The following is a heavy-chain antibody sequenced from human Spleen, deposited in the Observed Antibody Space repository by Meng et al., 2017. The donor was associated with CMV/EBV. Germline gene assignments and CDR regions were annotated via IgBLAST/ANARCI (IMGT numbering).Heavy chain of an antibody. Sequence: GGSLRLSCAASGFTFSSYSMNWVRQAPGKGLEWVSVIYSGGSTYYADSVKGRFTISRDNSKNTLYLQMNSLRAEDTAVYYCASSLRFFEFPYGMDVWGQGTTVTVSS. J-gene: IGHJ6*02. CDR1: GFTFSSYS. D-gene: IGHD3-3*01. CDR2: IYSGGST. CDR3: ASSLRFFEFPYGMDV. V-gene: IGHV3-53*01.